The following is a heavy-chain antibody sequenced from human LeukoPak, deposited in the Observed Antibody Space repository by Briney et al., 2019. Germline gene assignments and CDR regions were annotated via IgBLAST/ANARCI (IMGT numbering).Heavy chain of an antibody. D-gene: IGHD6-19*01. J-gene: IGHJ3*02. CDR1: GFTFSTYW. V-gene: IGHV3-7*01. Sequence: GGSLRLSCAASGFTFSTYWMTWVRQAPGKGLEWVANIKRDASERHYADSVKGRFTISRDNAKNSLYLQMNGLRAEDTAVYYCARDVSPSYSSGWLDAFDIWGQGAMATVSS. CDR2: IKRDASER. CDR3: ARDVSPSYSSGWLDAFDI.